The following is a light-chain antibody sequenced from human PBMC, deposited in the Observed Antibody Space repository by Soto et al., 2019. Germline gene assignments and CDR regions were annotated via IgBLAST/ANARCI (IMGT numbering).Light chain of an antibody. V-gene: IGLV1-44*01. CDR1: SSNIGSNT. CDR3: AAWDDSLNGLV. Sequence: QSVLTQPPSASGTPGQRVTISCSGSSSNIGSNTVNWYQQLPGTAPKLLIYSNNHRPSGVPDRFSGSKSGTSASLAISGLQSEDEDDYYCAAWDDSLNGLVFGGGTQLTVL. J-gene: IGLJ2*01. CDR2: SNN.